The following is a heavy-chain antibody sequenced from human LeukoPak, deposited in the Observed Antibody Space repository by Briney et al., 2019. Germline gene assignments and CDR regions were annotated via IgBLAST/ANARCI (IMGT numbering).Heavy chain of an antibody. CDR2: IYYSGNT. D-gene: IGHD4-17*01. V-gene: IGHV4-59*12. Sequence: SETLSLTCTVSGGSINRYYWSWIRQPPGKGLEWIGYIYYSGNTNYNPSLKSRVTISVDRSKNQFSLKLSSVTAADTAVYYCARAKDYGDYESAFDIWGQGTMVTVSS. CDR1: GGSINRYY. J-gene: IGHJ3*02. CDR3: ARAKDYGDYESAFDI.